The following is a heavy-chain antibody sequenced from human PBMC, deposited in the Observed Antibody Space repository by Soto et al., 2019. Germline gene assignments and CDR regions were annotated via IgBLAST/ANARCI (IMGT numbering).Heavy chain of an antibody. CDR2: IYYSGST. D-gene: IGHD3-10*01. CDR1: GGSISSYY. Sequence: SETLSLTCTVSGGSISSYYWSWIRQPPGKGLEWIGYIYYSGSTNYNPSLKSRVTISVDTSKNQFSLKLSSVTAAATAVYYCDRGTITMVRGYDVWGQGTTVTV. J-gene: IGHJ6*02. CDR3: DRGTITMVRGYDV. V-gene: IGHV4-59*12.